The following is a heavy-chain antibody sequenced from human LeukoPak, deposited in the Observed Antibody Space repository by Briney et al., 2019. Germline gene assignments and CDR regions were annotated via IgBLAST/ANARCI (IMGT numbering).Heavy chain of an antibody. J-gene: IGHJ4*02. CDR1: GFTFSNYG. Sequence: GGSLRLSCATSGFTFSNYGMHWVRQAPGKGLEWVAVVSYDGSNKYYADSVKGRFTISRDNSKNTLYLQMNSLRPEDAAVYYCANLPLWGQGTLVTVSS. V-gene: IGHV3-30*18. CDR2: VSYDGSNK. CDR3: ANLPL.